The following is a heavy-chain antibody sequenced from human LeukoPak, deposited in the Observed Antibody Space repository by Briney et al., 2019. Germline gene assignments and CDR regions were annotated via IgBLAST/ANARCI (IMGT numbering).Heavy chain of an antibody. CDR1: GFTFSAFA. Sequence: GGSLRLSCAASGFTFSAFAMTWVRQAPGKAPEWIASITGGGNSVFYAESVKGRFTFARDNSKNTLFLHMGSLRAEDTAVYYCAKGAGPGKVVWFDPWGQGTQVTVSS. CDR2: ITGGGNSV. J-gene: IGHJ5*02. CDR3: AKGAGPGKVVWFDP. V-gene: IGHV3-23*01. D-gene: IGHD6-13*01.